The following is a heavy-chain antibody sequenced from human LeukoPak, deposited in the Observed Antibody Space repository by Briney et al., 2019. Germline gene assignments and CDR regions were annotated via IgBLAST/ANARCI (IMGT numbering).Heavy chain of an antibody. V-gene: IGHV3-30*18. CDR2: ISYDGSNK. CDR3: AKEVHDSSGEDY. CDR1: GFTFSSYG. J-gene: IGHJ4*02. Sequence: GGSLRLSCAASGFTFSSYGMHWVRQAPGKGLEWVAVISYDGSNKYYADSVKGRFTISRDNSKNTLYLQMNGLRAEDTAVYYCAKEVHDSSGEDYWGQGTLVTVSS. D-gene: IGHD6-19*01.